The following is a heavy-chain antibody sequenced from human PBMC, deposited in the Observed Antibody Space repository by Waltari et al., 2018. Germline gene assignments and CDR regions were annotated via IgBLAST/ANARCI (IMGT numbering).Heavy chain of an antibody. V-gene: IGHV3-7*03. CDR1: GFSFSRYW. D-gene: IGHD3-16*01. Sequence: EVQLVESGGGLVQPGGSLGLPCSASGFSFSRYWMTWFRQAPGTGLEWVATIKPDGSGKFYVDSVKGRFSISRDNAKNSLYLQMNSLRAEDTAIFYCARMGAGRAPDYWGQGTLVTVSS. J-gene: IGHJ4*02. CDR2: IKPDGSGK. CDR3: ARMGAGRAPDY.